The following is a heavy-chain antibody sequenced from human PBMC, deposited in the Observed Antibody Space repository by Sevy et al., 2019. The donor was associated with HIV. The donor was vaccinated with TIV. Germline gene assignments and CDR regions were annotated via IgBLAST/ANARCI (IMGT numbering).Heavy chain of an antibody. CDR1: GYTFTDYY. CDR3: ARDKGDYGGNSARPS. CDR2: INPNSGGT. Sequence: ASVKVSCKASGYTFTDYYMHWVRQAPGQGLEWMGWINPNSGGTNYAQKFQGRVTMTRDTSISTAYMELSRLRSDDTAVYYCARDKGDYGGNSARPSWGQGTLVTVSS. J-gene: IGHJ4*02. V-gene: IGHV1-2*02. D-gene: IGHD4-17*01.